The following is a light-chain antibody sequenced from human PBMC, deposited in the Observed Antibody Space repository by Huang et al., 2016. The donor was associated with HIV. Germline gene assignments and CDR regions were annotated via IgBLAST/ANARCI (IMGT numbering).Light chain of an antibody. V-gene: IGKV2-28*01. CDR2: LGS. CDR1: QSLLHRNGYNY. Sequence: DIVMTQSPLSLPVTPGEPASISCRSSQSLLHRNGYNYLDWYLQKPGQSPHLLIYLGSNRASGVPDRVSGSGSGTDFTLQISRGEAEDVGVYYCMQALQTPYTFGQGTKLEIK. CDR3: MQALQTPYT. J-gene: IGKJ2*01.